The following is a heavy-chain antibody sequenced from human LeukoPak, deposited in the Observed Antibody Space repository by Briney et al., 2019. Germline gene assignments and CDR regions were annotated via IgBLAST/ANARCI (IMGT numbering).Heavy chain of an antibody. CDR2: INPSGGST. V-gene: IGHV1-46*03. Sequence: ASVKVSCKASGYTFTSYYMHWVRQAPGQGREWMGIINPSGGSTSYAQKFQGRVTMTRDTSTSTVYMELSSLRSEDTAVYYCASGLPRSTRKVPQSNAFDIWGQGTMVTVSS. CDR3: ASGLPRSTRKVPQSNAFDI. J-gene: IGHJ3*02. CDR1: GYTFTSYY. D-gene: IGHD2-2*01.